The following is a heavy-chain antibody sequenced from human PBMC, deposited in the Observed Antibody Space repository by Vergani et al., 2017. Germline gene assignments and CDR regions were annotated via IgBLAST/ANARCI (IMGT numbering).Heavy chain of an antibody. V-gene: IGHV3-21*01. CDR3: VRDPFYGSGSYYGSFDY. CDR1: GFTFSSYS. J-gene: IGHJ4*02. Sequence: EVQLVESGGGLVKPGGSLGLSCAASGFTFSSYSMNWVRQAPGKGLEWVSSISSSSSYIYYADSVKGRFTISRDNAKNSLYLQMNSLRAEDTAVYYCVRDPFYGSGSYYGSFDYWGQGTLVTVSS. CDR2: ISSSSSYI. D-gene: IGHD3-10*01.